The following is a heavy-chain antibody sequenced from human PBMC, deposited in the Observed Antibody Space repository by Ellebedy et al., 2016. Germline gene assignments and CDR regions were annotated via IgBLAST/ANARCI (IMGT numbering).Heavy chain of an antibody. D-gene: IGHD3-3*01. CDR2: VDWDDDR. Sequence: SGPTLVKPTQTLTLTCTFSGFSLTTSGMCVSWIRQPPGKALEWLALVDWDDDRYYSRSLKTRLSISKDTSKNQVVLTMTNMDPVDTATYYCARTSYDSRIGYHQYYFDSWGQGTLVTVSS. J-gene: IGHJ4*02. CDR1: GFSLTTSGMC. CDR3: ARTSYDSRIGYHQYYFDS. V-gene: IGHV2-70*01.